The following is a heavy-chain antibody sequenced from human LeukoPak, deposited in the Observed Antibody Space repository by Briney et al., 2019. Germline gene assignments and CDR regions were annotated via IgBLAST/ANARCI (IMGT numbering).Heavy chain of an antibody. CDR2: ISYDGSTK. CDR3: ARDYSYGFLN. D-gene: IGHD5-18*01. J-gene: IGHJ4*02. Sequence: TGGSLRLSCADSGFTFSNYAMHWVRQTPGKGLEWVAVISYDGSTKYYADSVKGRFTISRDNAKNSLYLQMNSLRAEDTAVYYCARDYSYGFLNWGQGTLVTVSS. V-gene: IGHV3-30-3*01. CDR1: GFTFSNYA.